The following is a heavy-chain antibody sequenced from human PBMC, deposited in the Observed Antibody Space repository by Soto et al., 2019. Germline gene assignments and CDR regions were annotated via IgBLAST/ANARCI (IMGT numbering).Heavy chain of an antibody. Sequence: PSETLSLTCTVSGGSISSSSYYWGWIRQPPGKGLEWIGSIYYSGSTYYNPSLKSRVTISVDTSKNQFSLKLSSVTAADTAVYYCASNWDILTGFDYWGQGTLVTVSS. CDR2: IYYSGST. CDR1: GGSISSSSYY. D-gene: IGHD3-9*01. V-gene: IGHV4-39*01. CDR3: ASNWDILTGFDY. J-gene: IGHJ4*02.